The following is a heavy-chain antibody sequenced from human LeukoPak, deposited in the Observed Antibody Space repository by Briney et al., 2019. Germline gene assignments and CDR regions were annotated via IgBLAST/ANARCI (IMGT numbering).Heavy chain of an antibody. Sequence: PSETLSLTCTVSGGSISSSSYYWGWIRQPPGKGLEWIGSIYYSGSTYYNPSLKSRVTISVDTSKNQFSLKLSSVTAADTAVYYCARPGGLEGWFDPWGQGTLVTVSS. CDR2: IYYSGST. CDR3: ARPGGLEGWFDP. V-gene: IGHV4-39*01. D-gene: IGHD1-1*01. CDR1: GGSISSSSYY. J-gene: IGHJ5*02.